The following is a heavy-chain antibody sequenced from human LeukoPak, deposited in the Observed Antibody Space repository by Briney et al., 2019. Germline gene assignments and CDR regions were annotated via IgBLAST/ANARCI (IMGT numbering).Heavy chain of an antibody. CDR2: IKQDGSEK. Sequence: EGSLRLSCAASGFTFSSYWMSWVRQAPGKGLEWVANIKQDGSEKYYVDSVKGRFTISRDNAKNSLYLQMNGLRAEDTAVYYCARDQGWSSSSPAEFDPWGQGTLVTVSS. J-gene: IGHJ5*02. V-gene: IGHV3-7*01. D-gene: IGHD6-6*01. CDR3: ARDQGWSSSSPAEFDP. CDR1: GFTFSSYW.